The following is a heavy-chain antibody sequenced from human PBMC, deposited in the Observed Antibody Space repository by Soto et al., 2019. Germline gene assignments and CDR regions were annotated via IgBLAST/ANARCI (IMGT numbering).Heavy chain of an antibody. CDR3: ARGDSQVSSVFDY. CDR2: IYHSGST. V-gene: IGHV4-4*02. Sequence: SDTLSLTCAVSGCSISSSNWWSWVRQPPGKGLEWIGYIYHSGSTNYNPSLRSRVTISADTSKTQFSLNLSSVTSADTAVYYCARGDSQVSSVFDYWGQGMLVTVSS. J-gene: IGHJ4*02. CDR1: GCSISSSNW. D-gene: IGHD3-16*01.